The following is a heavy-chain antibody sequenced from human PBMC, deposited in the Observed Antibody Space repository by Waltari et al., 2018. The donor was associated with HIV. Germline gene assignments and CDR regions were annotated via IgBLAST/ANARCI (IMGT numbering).Heavy chain of an antibody. CDR3: VRVITGDYRSSWFDP. D-gene: IGHD4-17*01. J-gene: IGHJ5*02. CDR2: MYHSGST. CDR1: GGSISTYHW. Sequence: QVHLQESGPGLVKPSATLSLTCAVSGGSISTYHWWSWVRQAPGKGLEWIGEMYHSGSTNYNPSLKSRVTISIDKSKNQFSLRLTSVTAADTAMYYCVRVITGDYRSSWFDPWGQGTLVTVSS. V-gene: IGHV4-4*02.